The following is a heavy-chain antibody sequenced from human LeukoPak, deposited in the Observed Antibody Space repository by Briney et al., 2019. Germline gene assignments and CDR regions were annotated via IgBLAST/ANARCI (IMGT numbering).Heavy chain of an antibody. CDR3: ARGSSSGGGFDY. Sequence: SETLSLTCTVSGGSISSYYWSWIRQPPGKGLEWIGYIYHSGSTNYNPSLKSRVAISVDTSKNQFSLKLSSVTAADTAVYYCARGSSSGGGFDYWGQGTLVTVSS. CDR1: GGSISSYY. CDR2: IYHSGST. V-gene: IGHV4-59*08. D-gene: IGHD6-6*01. J-gene: IGHJ4*02.